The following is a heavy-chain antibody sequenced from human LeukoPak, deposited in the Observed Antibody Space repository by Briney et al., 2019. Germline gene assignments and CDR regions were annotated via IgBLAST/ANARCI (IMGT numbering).Heavy chain of an antibody. V-gene: IGHV3-23*01. CDR1: GFTFSDYY. CDR3: AKDWGYSGSYCDS. J-gene: IGHJ5*01. Sequence: QPGGSLRLSCAASGFTFSDYYMSWVRQAPGKGLEWVSTISGNGGSTYYADSVKGRFTISRENSKNTVYLQVNSLRVEDTAVFYCAKDWGYSGSYCDSWGQGTLVTVSS. D-gene: IGHD1-26*01. CDR2: ISGNGGST.